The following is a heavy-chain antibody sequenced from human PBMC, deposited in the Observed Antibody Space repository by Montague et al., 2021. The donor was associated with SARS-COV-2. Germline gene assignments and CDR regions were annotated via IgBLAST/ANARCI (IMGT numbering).Heavy chain of an antibody. CDR3: ARELVYYGMDV. V-gene: IGHV3-30-3*01. Sequence: SLRLYCAASGFTFSSYAMHWVRQAPGKGLEWVAVISYDGSNKYYADSVKGRFTISRDNSKNTLYLQMNSLRAEDTAVYYCARELVYYGMDVWGQGTTVTVSS. J-gene: IGHJ6*02. CDR1: GFTFSSYA. CDR2: ISYDGSNK.